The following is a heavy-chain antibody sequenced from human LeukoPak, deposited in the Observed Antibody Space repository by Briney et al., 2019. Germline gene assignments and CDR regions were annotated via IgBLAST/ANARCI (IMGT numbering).Heavy chain of an antibody. J-gene: IGHJ4*02. CDR1: GFTFRSYA. V-gene: IGHV3-23*01. CDR3: TPHLWGGTYPYYLAY. D-gene: IGHD1-26*01. Sequence: GGSLRLSCEASGFTFRSYAMSWVRQAPGKGLEWVSVITTGGDTYYADSVKGRSTISRDNSKNTLYLQLNSLRADDTAVYYCTPHLWGGTYPYYLAYWGQGTLVTVSS. CDR2: ITTGGDT.